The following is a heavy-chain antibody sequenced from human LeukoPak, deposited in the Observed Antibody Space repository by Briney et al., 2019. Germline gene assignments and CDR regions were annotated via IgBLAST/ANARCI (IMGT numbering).Heavy chain of an antibody. CDR2: ISYDGSNK. V-gene: IGHV3-30-3*01. J-gene: IGHJ4*02. CDR1: GFTFSSYA. CDR3: ARVGMKYGDGVGDYFDY. Sequence: GGSLRLSCAASGFTFSSYAMHWVRQALGKGLEWVAVISYDGSNKYYADSVKGRFTISRDNSKNTLYLQMNSLRAEDTAVYYCARVGMKYGDGVGDYFDYCGQGTLVTVSS. D-gene: IGHD4-17*01.